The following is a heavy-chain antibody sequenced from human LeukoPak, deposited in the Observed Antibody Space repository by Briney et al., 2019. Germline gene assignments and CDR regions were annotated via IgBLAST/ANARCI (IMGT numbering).Heavy chain of an antibody. CDR1: GGSISSDDYF. V-gene: IGHV4-30-2*01. J-gene: IGHJ4*02. Sequence: SQTLSLTCAVSGGSISSDDYFWSWIRQPPGKGLEWIGYIYHRGCTSYNPSLKSRVTISLDKSRNQFSLNLSSVTAADTAVYYCARAPYDILTGYFLFDSWGQGTLVTVSS. CDR2: IYHRGCT. D-gene: IGHD3-9*01. CDR3: ARAPYDILTGYFLFDS.